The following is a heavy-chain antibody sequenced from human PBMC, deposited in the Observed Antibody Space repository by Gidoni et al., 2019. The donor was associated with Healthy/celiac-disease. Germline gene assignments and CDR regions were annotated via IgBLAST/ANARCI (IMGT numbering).Heavy chain of an antibody. J-gene: IGHJ5*02. Sequence: EVQLVQSGAEVKKPGESLKIACQGSGYSFTSYWIGWVRQMPWKGLEWMGIIYPGDSDTRYSPSFQGQVTIAADKSISTAYMQWSSLKASDTAMYYCARGYDFWSGYQNWFDPWGQGTLVTVSS. CDR3: ARGYDFWSGYQNWFDP. D-gene: IGHD3-3*01. V-gene: IGHV5-51*01. CDR1: GYSFTSYW. CDR2: IYPGDSDT.